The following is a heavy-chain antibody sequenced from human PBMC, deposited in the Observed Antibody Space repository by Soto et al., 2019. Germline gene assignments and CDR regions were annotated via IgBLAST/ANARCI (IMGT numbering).Heavy chain of an antibody. CDR3: ARRHLAVAVSPWFDP. D-gene: IGHD6-19*01. V-gene: IGHV2-26*01. Sequence: QVTLKESGPVLVKPTETLTLRCPVSGLSITDSAMGVSWIRQPPGQPLEWLAHIDSSGEKSYRTFLKSRLARSKDTSKSQIVLTMTNMDPADTATYYCARRHLAVAVSPWFDPWGQGIPVTVSS. CDR1: GLSITDSAMG. CDR2: IDSSGEK. J-gene: IGHJ5*02.